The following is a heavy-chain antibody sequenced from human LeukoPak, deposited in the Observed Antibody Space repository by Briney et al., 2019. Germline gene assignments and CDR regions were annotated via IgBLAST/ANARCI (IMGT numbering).Heavy chain of an antibody. V-gene: IGHV3-23*01. CDR2: VSGSGDFI. CDR3: AKTRGGNPRYYFDY. Sequence: GGSLTLSCAVSGFTFNEYVMSWVRQAPGKGLEWVSVVSGSGDFIYYGDSVKGRFTISRDNSKNTLYLQMSSLRAEDTALYYCAKTRGGNPRYYFDYWGHGTLVTVSS. CDR1: GFTFNEYV. D-gene: IGHD4-23*01. J-gene: IGHJ4*01.